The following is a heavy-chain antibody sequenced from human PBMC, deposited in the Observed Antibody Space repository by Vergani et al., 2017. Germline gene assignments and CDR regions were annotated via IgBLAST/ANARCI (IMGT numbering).Heavy chain of an antibody. Sequence: QVQLVESGGGVVQPGRSLRLSCAASGFTFSSYAMHWVRQAPGKGLEWVAVISYDGSNKYYADSVKGRFTIFRDNSKSTLYLQMNSLRAEDTAVYYCARDRFSSGSSYWGQGTLVTVSS. D-gene: IGHD6-19*01. CDR2: ISYDGSNK. J-gene: IGHJ4*02. CDR3: ARDRFSSGSSY. V-gene: IGHV3-30*01. CDR1: GFTFSSYA.